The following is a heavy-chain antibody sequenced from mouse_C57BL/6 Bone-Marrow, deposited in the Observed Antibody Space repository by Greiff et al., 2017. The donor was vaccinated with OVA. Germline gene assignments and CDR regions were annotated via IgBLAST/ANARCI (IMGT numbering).Heavy chain of an antibody. CDR1: GFTFSDYG. CDR2: ISSGSSTI. V-gene: IGHV5-17*01. Sequence: EVQGVESGGGLVKPGGSLKLSCAASGFTFSDYGMHWVRQAPEKGLEWVAYISSGSSTIYYADKVKGRFTISRDNAKNTLFLQMTSLRSEDTAMYYCARRSDYEVGYYFDYWGQGTTLTVSS. CDR3: ARRSDYEVGYYFDY. D-gene: IGHD2-4*01. J-gene: IGHJ2*01.